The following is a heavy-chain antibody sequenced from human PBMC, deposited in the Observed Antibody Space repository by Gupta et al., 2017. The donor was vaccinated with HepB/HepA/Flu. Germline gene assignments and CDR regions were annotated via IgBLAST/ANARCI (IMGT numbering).Heavy chain of an antibody. J-gene: IGHJ4*02. CDR3: ARDMASSGWYSAILDY. V-gene: IGHV3-7*01. D-gene: IGHD6-19*01. CDR1: FSSYW. CDR2: IKQDGSEK. Sequence: FSSYWMSWVRQAPGKGLEWVANIKQDGSEKYYVDSVKGRITISRDNAKNSLYLQMNSLRAEDTAVYSCARDMASSGWYSAILDYWGQGTLVTVSS.